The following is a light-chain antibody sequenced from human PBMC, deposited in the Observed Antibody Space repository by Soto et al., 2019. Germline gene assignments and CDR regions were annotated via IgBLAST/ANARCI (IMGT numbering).Light chain of an antibody. V-gene: IGKV3-11*01. CDR2: DAS. CDR3: QQHNYWPIT. CDR1: QSVSSY. J-gene: IGKJ5*01. Sequence: ETVLTQSPGTLSLSPGDRATLSCRASQSVSSYLAWYQQKPGQAPRLLIYDASNRATGIPARFSGSGSGTDFTLTISRLESEDFAVYYCQQHNYWPITFGQGTRLEIK.